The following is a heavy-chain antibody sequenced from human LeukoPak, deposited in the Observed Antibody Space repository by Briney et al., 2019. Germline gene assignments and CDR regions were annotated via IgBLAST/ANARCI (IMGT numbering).Heavy chain of an antibody. D-gene: IGHD6-13*01. CDR3: AREDYSSSWYVGTPNWFDP. CDR2: IIPIFGTA. Sequence: GVSVKVSCKASGGTFSSYAISWVRQAPGQGLEWMGGIIPIFGTANYAQKFQGRVTITADESTSTAYMELSSLRSEDTAVYYCAREDYSSSWYVGTPNWFDPWGQGTLVTVSS. J-gene: IGHJ5*02. V-gene: IGHV1-69*13. CDR1: GGTFSSYA.